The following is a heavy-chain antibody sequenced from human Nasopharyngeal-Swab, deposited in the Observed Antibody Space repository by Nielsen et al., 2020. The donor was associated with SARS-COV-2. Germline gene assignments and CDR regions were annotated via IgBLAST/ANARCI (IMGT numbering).Heavy chain of an antibody. V-gene: IGHV3-30*18. D-gene: IGHD5-18*01. Sequence: GESLKISCAASGFTFSSYGMHWVRQAPGKGLEWVAVISYDGSNKYYADSVKGRFTISRDNSKNTLYLQMNSLRAEDTAVYYCAKDWGYKSDYYYYMDVWGKGTTVTV. CDR1: GFTFSSYG. J-gene: IGHJ6*03. CDR2: ISYDGSNK. CDR3: AKDWGYKSDYYYYMDV.